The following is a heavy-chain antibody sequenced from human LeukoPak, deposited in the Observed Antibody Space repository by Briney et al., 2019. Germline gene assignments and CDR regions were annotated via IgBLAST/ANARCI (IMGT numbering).Heavy chain of an antibody. Sequence: GASVKHSCKASGYTFSDNYVHWVREAPGQGLEWMGWINPHSGDTNYGQNFQGRVTMTRDTSISTAYMELNNLRSDDTAVYYCARGRSMNYYGQDYWGQGTLVTASS. CDR2: INPHSGDT. V-gene: IGHV1-2*02. J-gene: IGHJ4*02. D-gene: IGHD3-16*01. CDR1: GYTFSDNY. CDR3: ARGRSMNYYGQDY.